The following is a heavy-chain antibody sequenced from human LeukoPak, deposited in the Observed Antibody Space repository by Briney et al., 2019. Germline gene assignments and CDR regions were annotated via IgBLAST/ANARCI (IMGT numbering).Heavy chain of an antibody. V-gene: IGHV3-49*04. D-gene: IGHD3-9*01. CDR3: TRDNSVLRYFDWLLYGESFDY. J-gene: IGHJ4*02. Sequence: GGSLRLSCTASGFTFGDYAMSWVRQAPGKGLEWVGFIRSRAYGGTTEYAASVKGRFTISRDDSKSIAYLQMNSLETEDTAVYYCTRDNSVLRYFDWLLYGESFDYWGQGTLVTVSS. CDR2: IRSRAYGGTT. CDR1: GFTFGDYA.